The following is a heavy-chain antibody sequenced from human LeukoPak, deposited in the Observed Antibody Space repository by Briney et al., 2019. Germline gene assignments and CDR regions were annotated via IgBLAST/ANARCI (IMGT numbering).Heavy chain of an antibody. V-gene: IGHV1-18*01. CDR2: ISAYNGNT. CDR1: GYTFTSYG. CDR3: ARGNGFGELFGWFDP. D-gene: IGHD3-10*01. Sequence: ASVKVSCKASGYTFTSYGISWVRQAPGQGLEWMGWISAYNGNTNYAQKLQGRVTMTTDTSTSTAYMELRSLRSDDTAVYYCARGNGFGELFGWFDPWGQGTLVTVSS. J-gene: IGHJ5*02.